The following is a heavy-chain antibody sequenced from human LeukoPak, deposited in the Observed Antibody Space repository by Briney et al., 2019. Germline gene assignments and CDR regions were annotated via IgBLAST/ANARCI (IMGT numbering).Heavy chain of an antibody. Sequence: PGGSLRLSCAASGFTFSDYAMSWVRQAPGKGLEWVSSISGSDGSTYYAASVKGRFTTSRDNSKNTLYLQMNSLRAEDTAVYHCAKPGCSFTTCYNNFWGQGTLVTVSS. V-gene: IGHV3-23*01. CDR1: GFTFSDYA. D-gene: IGHD2-2*02. CDR2: ISGSDGST. CDR3: AKPGCSFTTCYNNF. J-gene: IGHJ4*02.